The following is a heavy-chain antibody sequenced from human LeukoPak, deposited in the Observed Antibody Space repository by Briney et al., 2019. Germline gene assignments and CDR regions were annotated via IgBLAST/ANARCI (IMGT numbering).Heavy chain of an antibody. CDR1: GFTFSNYW. CDR2: IKDDGSDE. CDR3: ARDRGRDTFDY. J-gene: IGHJ4*02. V-gene: IGHV3-7*04. D-gene: IGHD5-12*01. Sequence: GGSLRLSCAASGFTFSNYWMTWVRQAPGKGLEWVANIKDDGSDENYVGSVKGRFTISRDNAKNSLFLQMNSLRAEDTAVYYCARDRGRDTFDYWGQGTQATVSS.